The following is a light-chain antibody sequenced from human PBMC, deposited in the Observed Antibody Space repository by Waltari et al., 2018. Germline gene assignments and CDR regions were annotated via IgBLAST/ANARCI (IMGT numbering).Light chain of an antibody. CDR3: QQSYSTPLFT. J-gene: IGKJ3*01. CDR1: QSISSY. CDR2: AAS. Sequence: DIQMTQSPSSLSASVGDRVTITCRASQSISSYLNWYQQKPGKAPKLLIYAASSLQSGVPSRFSGSGSGTEFTITISSLQPEDFATYYCQQSYSTPLFTFGPGTKVDIK. V-gene: IGKV1-39*01.